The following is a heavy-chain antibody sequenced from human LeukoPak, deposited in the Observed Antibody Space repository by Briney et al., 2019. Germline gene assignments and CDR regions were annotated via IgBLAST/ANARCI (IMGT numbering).Heavy chain of an antibody. CDR3: AREGPTLDYDSSDAFDI. V-gene: IGHV3-7*01. CDR2: IKQDGSEK. J-gene: IGHJ3*02. Sequence: QAGGSLRLSCAASGFTFSSYWMSWVRQAPGKGLEWVANIKQDGSEKYYVDSVKGRFTISRDNAKNSLYLQMNSLRAEDTAVYYCAREGPTLDYDSSDAFDIWGQGTMVTVSS. CDR1: GFTFSSYW. D-gene: IGHD3-22*01.